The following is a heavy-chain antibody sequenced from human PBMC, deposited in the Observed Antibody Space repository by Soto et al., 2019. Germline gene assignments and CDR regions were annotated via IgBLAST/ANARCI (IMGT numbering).Heavy chain of an antibody. J-gene: IGHJ6*02. V-gene: IGHV4-39*01. CDR2: VYYGGST. CDR3: AGGDYYHSSGYYFYYYTMDV. CDR1: GGSISSSSYY. Sequence: QLHLQESGPGLVKPSETLSLTCTVSGGSISSSSYYWGWIRQPPGKGLEWIGKVYYGGSTYYNPSLKSRVTISVETSKSQFSLKLSSVTASDTAVYHCAGGDYYHSSGYYFYYYTMDVWGQGTTVTVSS. D-gene: IGHD3-22*01.